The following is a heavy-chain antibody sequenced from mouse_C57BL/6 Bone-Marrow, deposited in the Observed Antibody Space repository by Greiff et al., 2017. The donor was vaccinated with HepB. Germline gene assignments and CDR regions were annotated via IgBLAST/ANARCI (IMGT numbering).Heavy chain of an antibody. D-gene: IGHD1-1*01. V-gene: IGHV14-4*01. CDR3: TLTTVVYFDY. Sequence: EVKLQQSGAELVRPGASVKLSCTASGFNIKDDYMHWVKQRPEQGLEWIGWIDPENGDTEYASKFQGKATITADTSSNTAYLQLSSLTSEDTAVYYCTLTTVVYFDYWGQGTTLTVSS. CDR2: IDPENGDT. J-gene: IGHJ2*01. CDR1: GFNIKDDY.